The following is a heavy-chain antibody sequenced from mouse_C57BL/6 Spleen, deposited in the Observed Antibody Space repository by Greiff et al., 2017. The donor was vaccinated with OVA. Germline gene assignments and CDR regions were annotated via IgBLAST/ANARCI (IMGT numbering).Heavy chain of an antibody. J-gene: IGHJ3*01. CDR1: GYTFTSYW. CDR2: IDPSDSYT. CDR3: ARSGGSGSFAY. V-gene: IGHV1-50*01. D-gene: IGHD3-2*02. Sequence: VQLQQPGAELVKPGASVKLSCKASGYTFTSYWMQWVKQRPGQGLEWIGEIDPSDSYTNYNQKFKGKATLTVDTSSSTAYMQLSSLTSEDSAVYYCARSGGSGSFAYWGKGTLVTVSA.